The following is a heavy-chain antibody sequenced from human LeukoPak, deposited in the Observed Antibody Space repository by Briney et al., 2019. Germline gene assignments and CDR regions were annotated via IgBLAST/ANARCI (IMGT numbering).Heavy chain of an antibody. J-gene: IGHJ4*02. V-gene: IGHV2-5*01. D-gene: IGHD3-3*01. CDR2: IYWNDDK. CDR1: GLSLSTSGVG. Sequence: ESGPTLVNPTQTLTLTCTFSGLSLSTSGVGVGWIRQPPGKALEWLALIYWNDDKRYSPSLKSRLTITKDTSKNQVVLTMTNMDPVDTATYYCAHIGGSNYDFWSGYQPFDYWGQGTLVTVSS. CDR3: AHIGGSNYDFWSGYQPFDY.